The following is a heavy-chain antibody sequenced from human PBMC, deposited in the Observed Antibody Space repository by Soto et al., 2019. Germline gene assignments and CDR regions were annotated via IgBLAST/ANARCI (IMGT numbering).Heavy chain of an antibody. V-gene: IGHV4-59*01. CDR2: IYYSGST. CDR1: GGSISSYY. J-gene: IGHJ6*02. D-gene: IGHD5-12*01. CDR3: ARVNSGYGNRYYYYGMDV. Sequence: PSETLSLTCTVSGGSISSYYWSWIRQPPGKGLEWIGYIYYSGSTNYNPPLKSRVTISVDTSKNQFSLKLSSVTAADTAVYYCARVNSGYGNRYYYYGMDVWGQGTTVTVSS.